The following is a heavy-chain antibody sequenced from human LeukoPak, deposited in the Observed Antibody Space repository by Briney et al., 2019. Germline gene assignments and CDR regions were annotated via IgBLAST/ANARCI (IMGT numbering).Heavy chain of an antibody. V-gene: IGHV3-23*01. CDR3: AKRPDSTGYYSRNFDY. CDR2: ISSSGGTT. D-gene: IGHD3-22*01. CDR1: GFTFSSYG. J-gene: IGHJ4*02. Sequence: RPGGSLRLSCAASGFTFSSYGMSWVRQAPGKGLEWVSSISSSGGTTYYADSVKGRFTISRDNSKNTLYLQMNSLRAEDTAVFYCAKRPDSTGYYSRNFDYWGQGTLVTVSS.